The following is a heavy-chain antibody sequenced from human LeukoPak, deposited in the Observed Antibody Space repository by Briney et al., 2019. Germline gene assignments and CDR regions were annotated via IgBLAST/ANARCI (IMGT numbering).Heavy chain of an antibody. D-gene: IGHD2-15*01. CDR1: GFTFSSYG. V-gene: IGHV3-30*03. J-gene: IGHJ4*02. CDR2: ISYDGSDK. CDR3: ATLLLGVGGDY. Sequence: GRSLRLSCVASGFTFSSYGMHWVRQAPGKGLEWVATISYDGSDKYYAESVKGRFTISRDSSKNTLYLQMDSLRDEDTAMYSCATLLLGVGGDYWGQGTLVTVSS.